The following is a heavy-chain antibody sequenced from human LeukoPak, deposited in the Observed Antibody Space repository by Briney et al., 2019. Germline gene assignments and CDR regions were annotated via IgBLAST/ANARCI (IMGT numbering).Heavy chain of an antibody. CDR3: AKLGLPPIRGAYHSPMDY. V-gene: IGHV3-30*18. CDR1: GFTFSSYG. J-gene: IGHJ4*02. D-gene: IGHD3-10*01. CDR2: ISYDGSNK. Sequence: GGSLRLSCAASGFTFSSYGMRWVRQAPGKGLEWVAVISYDGSNKYYADSVKGRFTISRDNSKNTLYLQMNSLRAEDTAVYYCAKLGLPPIRGAYHSPMDYWGQGTLVTVSS.